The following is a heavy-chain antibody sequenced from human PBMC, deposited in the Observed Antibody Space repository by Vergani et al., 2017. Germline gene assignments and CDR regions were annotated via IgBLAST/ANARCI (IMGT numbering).Heavy chain of an antibody. J-gene: IGHJ6*02. D-gene: IGHD2-21*01. CDR3: AKSRDPNCKGGNCYSYYYGLHR. V-gene: IGHV3-23*01. CDR2: ISGSGVSA. CDR1: EFTFSNYA. Sequence: EVQLLESWGGLVQPGGSLRLTCAASEFTFSNYAMNWVRQAPGKGLEWVSGISGSGVSAYYTDSVKGRFTISRDKSKNMLFLQMNNLRTEDTAIYYCAKSRDPNCKGGNCYSYYYGLHRWVQGTTVTDSS.